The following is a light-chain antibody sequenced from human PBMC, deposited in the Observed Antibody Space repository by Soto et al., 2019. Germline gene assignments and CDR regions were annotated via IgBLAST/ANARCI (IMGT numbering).Light chain of an antibody. J-gene: IGLJ2*01. CDR2: DVS. CDR3: NSYTSRINYLV. CDR1: SSDVGVYNY. Sequence: QSALTQPASGSGSPGQSVTISCTGTSSDVGVYNYVYWYQQHPGKATKLMIYDVSNRPSGFSNHFSGSKAGNTASLTISGVQVWDEADYYCNSYTSRINYLVFGGGTKVTV. V-gene: IGLV2-14*01.